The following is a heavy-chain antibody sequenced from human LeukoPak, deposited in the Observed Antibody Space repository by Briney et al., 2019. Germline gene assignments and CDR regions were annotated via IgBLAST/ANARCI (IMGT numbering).Heavy chain of an antibody. CDR1: GFTFGSYG. Sequence: PGGSLRLSCAASGFTFGSYGMHWVRQAPGKGLEWVAVISYDGSNKYYADSVKGRFTISRDNSKNTLYLQMNSLRPEDTALYYCAKRNRLDSSSWYCLDPWGQGTLVTVSS. D-gene: IGHD6-13*01. CDR2: ISYDGSNK. V-gene: IGHV3-30*18. J-gene: IGHJ5*02. CDR3: AKRNRLDSSSWYCLDP.